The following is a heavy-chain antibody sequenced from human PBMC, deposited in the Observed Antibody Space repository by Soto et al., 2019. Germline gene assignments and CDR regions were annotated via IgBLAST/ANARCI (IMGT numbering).Heavy chain of an antibody. D-gene: IGHD2-2*01. CDR2: ISYDGSNK. CDR3: ASPGGGDCISASCAHDAFDI. V-gene: IGHV3-30-3*01. CDR1: GFTFSSYA. Sequence: QVQLVESGGGVVQPGRSLRLSCAASGFTFSSYAIHWVRQSPGKGLEWVAVISYDGSNKYYADSVKGRFTISRDNSKDTTYLNMNSLRAEDTAVYYCASPGGGDCISASCAHDAFDIWGQGTMVTVSS. J-gene: IGHJ3*02.